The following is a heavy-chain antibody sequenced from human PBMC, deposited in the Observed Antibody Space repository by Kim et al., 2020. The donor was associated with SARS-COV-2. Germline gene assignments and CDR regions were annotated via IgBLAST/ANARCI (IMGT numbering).Heavy chain of an antibody. J-gene: IGHJ4*02. D-gene: IGHD2-15*01. CDR3: ARAGGNGHYFDY. V-gene: IGHV4-34*01. CDR1: GGSFSGYY. CDR2: INHSGST. Sequence: SETLSLTCAVYGGSFSGYYWSWIRQPPGKGLEWIGEINHSGSTNYNPSLKSRVTISVDTSKNQFSLKLSSVTAADTAVYYCARAGGNGHYFDYWGQGTL.